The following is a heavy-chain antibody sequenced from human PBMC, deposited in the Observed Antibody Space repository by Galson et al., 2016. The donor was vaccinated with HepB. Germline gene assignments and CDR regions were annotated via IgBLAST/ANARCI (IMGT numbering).Heavy chain of an antibody. D-gene: IGHD2-2*02. J-gene: IGHJ4*02. CDR3: ARAGVGGYTAQSSPRLAY. CDR2: IHYSGSP. CDR1: GGSVSNNHHY. V-gene: IGHV4-31*03. Sequence: TLSLTCTVSGGSVSNNHHYWTWIRQHPVKGLEWIGYIHYSGSPYYNPSLKSRVTISVDTSENQFSLSLRSVTAADTAVYYCARAGVGGYTAQSSPRLAYWGPGTLVTVSS.